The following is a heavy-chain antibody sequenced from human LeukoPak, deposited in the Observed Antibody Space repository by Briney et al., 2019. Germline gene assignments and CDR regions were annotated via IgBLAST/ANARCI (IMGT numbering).Heavy chain of an antibody. V-gene: IGHV4-59*08. D-gene: IGHD6-13*01. Sequence: KTSETLSLTCTVSAGSISSYYWSRIRQPPGKGLEWIGYIYYSGSTNYNPSLKSRVTISVDTSKNQFSLKLSSLTAADTAVYYCARVFRPPPGSAACTLCAFDICGQGRMVTVSS. CDR2: IYYSGST. J-gene: IGHJ3*02. CDR1: AGSISSYY. CDR3: ARVFRPPPGSAACTLCAFDI.